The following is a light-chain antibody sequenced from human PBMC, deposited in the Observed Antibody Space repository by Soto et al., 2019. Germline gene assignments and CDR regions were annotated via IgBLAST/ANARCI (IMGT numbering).Light chain of an antibody. CDR1: RTISGW. CDR3: QHYNSYPLT. J-gene: IGKJ4*01. CDR2: KAS. V-gene: IGKV1-5*03. Sequence: DIQMTQSPSTLSASVGDRVTITCRASRTISGWLAWYQQKPGKVPNLLIYKASSLESGVPSRFSGSGSGTEFTLTISGLQPDDFATYYCQHYNSYPLTFGGGTKVDI.